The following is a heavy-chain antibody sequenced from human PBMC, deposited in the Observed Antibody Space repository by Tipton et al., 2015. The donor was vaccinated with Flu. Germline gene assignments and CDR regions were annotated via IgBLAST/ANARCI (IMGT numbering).Heavy chain of an antibody. CDR3: ARGVAPPNGMDV. CDR2: IYSGGST. Sequence: SLRLSCAASGFTVSSNYMSWVRQAPGKGLEWVSVIYSGGSTYYADSVKGRFTISRDNSKNTLYLQMNSLRAEDTAVYYCARGVAPPNGMDVWGQGTTVTVSS. J-gene: IGHJ6*02. V-gene: IGHV3-53*01. D-gene: IGHD2-15*01. CDR1: GFTVSSNY.